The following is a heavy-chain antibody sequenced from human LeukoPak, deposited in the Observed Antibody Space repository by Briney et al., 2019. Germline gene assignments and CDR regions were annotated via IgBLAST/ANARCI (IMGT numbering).Heavy chain of an antibody. V-gene: IGHV3-23*01. Sequence: GGSLRLSCAASGFTFNNFAMSWVRQAPGKGLEWVSAISGSGGSTYYADSVKGRCTISRDNLKNVLYLQMNSLKVEDTALYYCARGLFLSGYLDAFDIWGQGTVVTVSS. CDR2: ISGSGGST. J-gene: IGHJ3*02. D-gene: IGHD3-22*01. CDR1: GFTFNNFA. CDR3: ARGLFLSGYLDAFDI.